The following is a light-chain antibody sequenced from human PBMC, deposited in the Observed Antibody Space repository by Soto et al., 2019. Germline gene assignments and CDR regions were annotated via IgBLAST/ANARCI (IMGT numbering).Light chain of an antibody. V-gene: IGKV1-33*01. CDR1: QDIDKY. CDR2: DAY. Sequence: DIRMTQSPSSLSASVGDRVTITCQASQDIDKYLSWYQQKPGKAPKLLIYDAYNLETGVPPRFSGSGSGTDFTFTISSLRPEDIATYYCQQYDDLPFTFGPGTKLDIK. J-gene: IGKJ3*01. CDR3: QQYDDLPFT.